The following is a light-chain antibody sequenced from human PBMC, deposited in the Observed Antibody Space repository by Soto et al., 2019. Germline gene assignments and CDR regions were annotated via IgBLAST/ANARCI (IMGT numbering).Light chain of an antibody. CDR1: KGISSW. Sequence: DIQMTQSPSSGSASVGGRVTITCRASKGISSWLAWYPQKPGKAPKLLIYAASSLQSGVPSLFSGSGAGTDCTLTISSLKPEDVETDDCQQANSFPRTFGQGTKVDIK. V-gene: IGKV1-12*01. CDR3: QQANSFPRT. J-gene: IGKJ1*01. CDR2: AAS.